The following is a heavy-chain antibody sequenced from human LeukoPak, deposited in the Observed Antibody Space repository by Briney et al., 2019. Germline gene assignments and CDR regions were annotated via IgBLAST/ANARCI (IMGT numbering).Heavy chain of an antibody. Sequence: SETLSLTCTVSGGSISSYYWTWIRQSPVKGLEWIGYIFPSGSAFYNPCLESRVTISLDTSENQFSLTLSSVTAADTAVYYCARRNHYFYYMDVWGKGTTVTVSS. V-gene: IGHV4-4*09. CDR1: GGSISSYY. CDR2: IFPSGSA. CDR3: ARRNHYFYYMDV. J-gene: IGHJ6*03.